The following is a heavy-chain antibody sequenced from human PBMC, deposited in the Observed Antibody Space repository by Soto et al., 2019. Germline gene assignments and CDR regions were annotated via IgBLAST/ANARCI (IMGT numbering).Heavy chain of an antibody. J-gene: IGHJ6*02. CDR1: GGTFSSYA. CDR3: ARDKYGLHDYYYYGMDV. CDR2: IIPIFGTA. V-gene: IGHV1-69*13. Sequence: AVKDSCKASGGTFSSYAISWVRQATGQGLEWMGGIIPIFGTANYAQKFQGRVTITADESTSTAYMELSSLSSEDTAVYYCARDKYGLHDYYYYGMDVWGQGTTVTVSS. D-gene: IGHD5-12*01.